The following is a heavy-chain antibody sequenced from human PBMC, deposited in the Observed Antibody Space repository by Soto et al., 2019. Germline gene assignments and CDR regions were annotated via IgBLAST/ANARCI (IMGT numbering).Heavy chain of an antibody. V-gene: IGHV3-30*18. D-gene: IGHD3-3*01. Sequence: QVQLVESGGGVVQPGRSLRLSCAASGFTFSSYGMHWVRQAPGKGLEWVAVISYDGSNKNYGDSVKGRFTISRDNSKNTQYLQMNSLRAEDTAVYYCAKEVWSGPMDVWGQGTTGTVSS. CDR3: AKEVWSGPMDV. CDR1: GFTFSSYG. J-gene: IGHJ6*02. CDR2: ISYDGSNK.